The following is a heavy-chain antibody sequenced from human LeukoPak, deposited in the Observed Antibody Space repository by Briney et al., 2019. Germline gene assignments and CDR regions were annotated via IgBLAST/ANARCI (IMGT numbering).Heavy chain of an antibody. J-gene: IGHJ4*02. Sequence: GGSLRLSCAASGFTFSSYGMSWVRQAPGKGLEWVSAISGSGGSIYYADSVKGRFTISRDNAKNSLYLQMNSLRAEDTAVYYCARGPLRYFDWLPTYWGQGTLVTVSS. CDR1: GFTFSSYG. D-gene: IGHD3-9*01. V-gene: IGHV3-21*01. CDR3: ARGPLRYFDWLPTY. CDR2: ISGSGGSI.